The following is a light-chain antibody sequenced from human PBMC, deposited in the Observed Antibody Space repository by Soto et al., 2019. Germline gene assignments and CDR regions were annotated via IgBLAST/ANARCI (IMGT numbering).Light chain of an antibody. J-gene: IGKJ1*01. CDR1: QSVSSSY. CDR3: QQFGSSPWT. CDR2: GAS. Sequence: EIVLTQSPGTLSLSPGERATLSCRASQSVSSSYLAWYQQKPGQAPRLLIYGASRRATGIPDRFSLSGSGSDFTLTISRLEAEDFAVYYCQQFGSSPWTFGQGTKVEIK. V-gene: IGKV3-20*01.